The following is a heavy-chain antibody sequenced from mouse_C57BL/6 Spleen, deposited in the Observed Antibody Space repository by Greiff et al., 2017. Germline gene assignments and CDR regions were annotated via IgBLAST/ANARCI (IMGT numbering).Heavy chain of an antibody. D-gene: IGHD1-1*01. V-gene: IGHV1-19*01. CDR3: ARGGHTVDYFDY. J-gene: IGHJ2*01. Sequence: VQLQQSGPVLVKPGASVKMSCKASGYTFTDYYMNWVKQSHGKSLEWIGVINPYNGGTSYNQKFKGKATLTVDKSSSTAYMELNSLTSEDSAVYYCARGGHTVDYFDYWGQGTTLTVSS. CDR2: INPYNGGT. CDR1: GYTFTDYY.